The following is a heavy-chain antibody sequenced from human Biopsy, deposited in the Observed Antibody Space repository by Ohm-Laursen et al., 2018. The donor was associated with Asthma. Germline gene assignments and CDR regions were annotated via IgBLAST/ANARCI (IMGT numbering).Heavy chain of an antibody. CDR1: GFTFSNYG. CDR2: ISFDGSNK. Sequence: SLRLSCTASGFTFSNYGMHWGRQAPGKGLDWGAVISFDGSNKNYTDSVKGRFTISRDNSKNTPDLQMNSLRGDDTAVYYCVRWRSGYPDHYSDFWGLGTLVTVSS. CDR3: VRWRSGYPDHYSDF. D-gene: IGHD2-21*01. V-gene: IGHV3-30*03. J-gene: IGHJ4*02.